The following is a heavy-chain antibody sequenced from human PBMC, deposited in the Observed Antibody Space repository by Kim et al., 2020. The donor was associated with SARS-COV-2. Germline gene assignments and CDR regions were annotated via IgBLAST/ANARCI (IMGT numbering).Heavy chain of an antibody. J-gene: IGHJ3*02. D-gene: IGHD3-22*01. CDR1: GFIFSTYW. CDR3: ARDPYCPYSSACFFGAFEI. V-gene: IGHV3-7*01. CDR2: IKGDESEK. Sequence: GGSLRLSCAASGFIFSTYWMTWVRQAPGKGLEWVANIKGDESEKAYVDSVKGRSTISRDNAKNSLYMGMSNLRVADTATYYCARDPYCPYSSACFFGAFEIWGGGAEVTVS.